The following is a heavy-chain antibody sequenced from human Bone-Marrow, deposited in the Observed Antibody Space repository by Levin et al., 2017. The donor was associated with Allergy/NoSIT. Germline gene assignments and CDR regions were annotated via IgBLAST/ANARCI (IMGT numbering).Heavy chain of an antibody. CDR2: ISYDGNNK. V-gene: IGHV3-30*04. CDR3: ARDRGCGNNCYSYHAY. CDR1: GFTFNSYT. J-gene: IGHJ4*02. D-gene: IGHD2-21*02. Sequence: GGSLRLSCVASGFTFNSYTMHWVRQAPGEGLEWVAGISYDGNNKHYPDSVKGRFTVSRDNSKNTLYLQMNSLTTEDTAVYYCARDRGCGNNCYSYHAYWGQGTLVRVSS.